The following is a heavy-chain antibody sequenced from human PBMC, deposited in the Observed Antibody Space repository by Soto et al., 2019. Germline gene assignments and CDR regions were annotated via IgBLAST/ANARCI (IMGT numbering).Heavy chain of an antibody. V-gene: IGHV4-4*02. D-gene: IGHD1-26*01. Sequence: QVQLQESGPGLVKPSGTLSLTCAVSGGSISSSNWWSWVRQPPGKGLEWIGEIYHSGSTNYNPSLKRRVTTSVDKSKNQCSLKLSSVTAADTAVYYCARVSGSYYYGMDVWGQGTTVTVSS. CDR2: IYHSGST. J-gene: IGHJ6*02. CDR1: GGSISSSNW. CDR3: ARVSGSYYYGMDV.